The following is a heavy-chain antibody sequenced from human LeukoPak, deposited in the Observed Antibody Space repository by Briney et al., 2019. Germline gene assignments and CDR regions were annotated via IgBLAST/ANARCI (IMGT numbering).Heavy chain of an antibody. CDR3: ARDLRYSSSWPSGWFDP. J-gene: IGHJ5*02. CDR1: GDTFTGYY. CDR2: INPKSGGT. V-gene: IGHV1-2*07. D-gene: IGHD2-2*01. Sequence: ASVNVSCKASGDTFTGYYIHWVRQAPGQGFEWMGWINPKSGGTSYAHNFQGRVTMTRDTSNSTAYMELSRLRYDDAAVYYCARDLRYSSSWPSGWFDPWGQGTQVTVSS.